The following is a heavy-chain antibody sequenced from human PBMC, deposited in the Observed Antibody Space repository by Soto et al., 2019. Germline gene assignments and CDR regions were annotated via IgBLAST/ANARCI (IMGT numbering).Heavy chain of an antibody. Sequence: EVQLLESGGVLVQPGGSLRLSCAASGFTFSSYAMSWVRQAPGKGLEWVSAISGSGGSTYYADSVKGRFTISRDNSKNTLYLQMNSLRAEDTAVYYCAKDKSGTTAFDIWGQGTMVTVSS. V-gene: IGHV3-23*01. CDR3: AKDKSGTTAFDI. D-gene: IGHD1-1*01. CDR1: GFTFSSYA. J-gene: IGHJ3*02. CDR2: ISGSGGST.